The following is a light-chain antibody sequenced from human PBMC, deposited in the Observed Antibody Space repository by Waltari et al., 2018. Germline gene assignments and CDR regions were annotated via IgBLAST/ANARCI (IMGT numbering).Light chain of an antibody. V-gene: IGKV3-11*01. CDR1: QSVNTY. CDR3: QQRRDWPIT. CDR2: DAS. Sequence: DIVLPQSPASLSLSPGERATPSCRASQSVNTYLAWYQQKPRQAPRLLIYDASNRATGIPARFSGSGSGTDFTLTISSLEPEDFAVYYCQQRRDWPITFGQGTRLEIK. J-gene: IGKJ5*01.